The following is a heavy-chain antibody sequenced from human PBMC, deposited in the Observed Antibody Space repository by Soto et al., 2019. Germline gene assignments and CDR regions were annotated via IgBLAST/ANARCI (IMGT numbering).Heavy chain of an antibody. D-gene: IGHD1-20*01. J-gene: IGHJ4*02. V-gene: IGHV4-59*08. Sequence: QVQLQESGPGLVKPSETLSLTCTVSGGSSSSYYWSWIRQPPGKGLEWIGYIYYSGSTNYNPSLKSPDTISVDPSKNQFPRKLSSVAAAYPAVYDCARRYGYSFDYWGQGTLVTVSS. CDR3: ARRYGYSFDY. CDR2: IYYSGST. CDR1: GGSSSSYY.